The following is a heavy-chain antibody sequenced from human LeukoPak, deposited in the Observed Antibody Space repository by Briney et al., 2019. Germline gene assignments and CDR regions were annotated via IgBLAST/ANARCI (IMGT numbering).Heavy chain of an antibody. D-gene: IGHD5-12*01. CDR2: IIPIFGTA. J-gene: IGHJ4*02. Sequence: SVKVSCKASGGTFSSYAISWVRQAPGQGLEWMGGIIPIFGTANYAQKFQGRVTITTDESTNTAYMELTSLRSEDTAVYYCARWTIVATTYYFDYWGQGTLVTVSS. V-gene: IGHV1-69*05. CDR3: ARWTIVATTYYFDY. CDR1: GGTFSSYA.